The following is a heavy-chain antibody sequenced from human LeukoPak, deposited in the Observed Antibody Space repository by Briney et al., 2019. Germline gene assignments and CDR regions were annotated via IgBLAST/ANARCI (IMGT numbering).Heavy chain of an antibody. CDR1: GGSFSGYY. Sequence: SETLSLTCAVYGGSFSGYYWGWIRQPPGKGLEWIGEINHSGSTNYNPSLKSRVTISVDTSKNQFSLKLSSVTAADTAVYYCARRRRDGYNYSYYYYYMDVWGKGTTVTISS. D-gene: IGHD5-24*01. J-gene: IGHJ6*03. CDR2: INHSGST. V-gene: IGHV4-34*01. CDR3: ARRRRDGYNYSYYYYYMDV.